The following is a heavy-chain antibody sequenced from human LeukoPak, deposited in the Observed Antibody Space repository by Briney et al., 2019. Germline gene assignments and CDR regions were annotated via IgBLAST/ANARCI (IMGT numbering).Heavy chain of an antibody. CDR3: ARLYQGKRPPDY. CDR2: IFHSGSI. J-gene: IGHJ4*02. Sequence: TSETLSLTCTVSGDSIFSTTYYWGWIRQPPGKGLEWIGSIFHSGSIYYNPSLKSRVTMSVDTSKNQLSLSLRSVTAADTAVYYCARLYQGKRPPDYWGQGTLVTVSS. V-gene: IGHV4-39*01. CDR1: GDSIFSTTYY. D-gene: IGHD6-25*01.